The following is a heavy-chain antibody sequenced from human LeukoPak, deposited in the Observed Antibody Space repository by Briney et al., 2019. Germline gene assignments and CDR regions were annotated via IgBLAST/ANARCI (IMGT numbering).Heavy chain of an antibody. Sequence: ASVKVSCKASGYTFTRYAMNWVRHAPGHGLECLGWINTNTGNPAYAQGFTGRFVFSLDTSVSTAYLQISGLKAEDTAVYYCARGPNDYGDYWYYYYGMDVWGQGTTVTVSS. CDR3: ARGPNDYGDYWYYYYGMDV. CDR1: GYTFTRYA. D-gene: IGHD4-17*01. J-gene: IGHJ6*02. V-gene: IGHV7-4-1*02. CDR2: INTNTGNP.